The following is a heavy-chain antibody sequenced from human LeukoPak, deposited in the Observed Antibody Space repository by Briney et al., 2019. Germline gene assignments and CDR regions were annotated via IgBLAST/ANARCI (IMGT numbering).Heavy chain of an antibody. CDR2: IYTSGST. J-gene: IGHJ3*02. Sequence: PSETLSLTCTVSGGSISSYYWSWIRQPPGKGLEWIGRIYTSGSTKYNPPLKSRVTMSVDTSKNHCSLKLSSVIAADTAVSYCARDTEDYLGSGSYYSPYAHDAFDIWGQGTMVTGSS. CDR1: GGSISSYY. D-gene: IGHD3-10*01. CDR3: ARDTEDYLGSGSYYSPYAHDAFDI. V-gene: IGHV4-4*07.